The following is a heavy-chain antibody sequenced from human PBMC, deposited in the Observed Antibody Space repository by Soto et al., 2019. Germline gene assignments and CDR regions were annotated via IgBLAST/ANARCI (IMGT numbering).Heavy chain of an antibody. V-gene: IGHV1-18*01. CDR3: ARVSIPTNWGYYYFGMDV. CDR1: GNTFTSYG. Sequence: ASEKVSCKASGNTFTSYGISWERQAPGQGIEWIGWISAYNGNTNYAQKHQGRVTMTTDTSTSTAYMELRSLRSDDTALYYCARVSIPTNWGYYYFGMDVWGQGTTVTVSS. D-gene: IGHD7-27*01. J-gene: IGHJ6*02. CDR2: ISAYNGNT.